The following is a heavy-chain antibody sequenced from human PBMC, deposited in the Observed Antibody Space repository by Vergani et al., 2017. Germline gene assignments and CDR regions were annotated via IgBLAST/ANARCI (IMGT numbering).Heavy chain of an antibody. CDR3: ARDRGGSSPYYFDY. V-gene: IGHV4-39*07. CDR1: GGSISSSSYY. Sequence: QLQLQESGPGLVKPSETLSLTCTVSGGSISSSSYYWGWIRQPPGKGLEWIGYIYHSGSTYYNPSLKSRVTISVDRSKNQFSLKLSSVTAADTAVYYCARDRGGSSPYYFDYWGQGTLVTVSS. J-gene: IGHJ4*02. CDR2: IYHSGST. D-gene: IGHD1-26*01.